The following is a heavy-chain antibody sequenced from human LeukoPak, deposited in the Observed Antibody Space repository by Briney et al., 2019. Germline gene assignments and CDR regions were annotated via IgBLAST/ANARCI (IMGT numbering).Heavy chain of an antibody. D-gene: IGHD3-10*01. V-gene: IGHV4-61*05. J-gene: IGHJ5*02. CDR1: GGSISSSSYY. CDR2: IYYSGST. CDR3: VSSAMVRGVLNNWFDP. Sequence: PSETLSLTCTVSGGSISSSSYYWSWIRQPPGKGLEWIGYIYYSGSTNYNPSLKSRVTISVDTSKNQFSLKLSSVTAADTAVYYCVSSAMVRGVLNNWFDPWGQGTLVTVSS.